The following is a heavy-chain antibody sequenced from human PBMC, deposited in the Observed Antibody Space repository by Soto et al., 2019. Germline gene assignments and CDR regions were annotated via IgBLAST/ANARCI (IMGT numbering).Heavy chain of an antibody. J-gene: IGHJ4*02. Sequence: PSETLSLTCTVSGGSISSSSYYWGWIRQPPGKGLEWIGEINHSGSTNYNPSLKSRVTISVDTSKNQFSLKLSSVTAADTAVYYCASGITRREGTQTHHYFDYWGPGTLVSLSS. V-gene: IGHV4-39*07. CDR2: INHSGST. CDR1: GGSISSSSYY. CDR3: ASGITRREGTQTHHYFDY. D-gene: IGHD3-3*01.